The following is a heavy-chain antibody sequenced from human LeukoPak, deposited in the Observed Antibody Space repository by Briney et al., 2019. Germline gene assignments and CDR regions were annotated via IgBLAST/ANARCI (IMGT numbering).Heavy chain of an antibody. CDR2: IYSRGGT. Sequence: GGSLRLSCAVSGFSVSNNYMNWVRQAPGKGLEWVSLIYSRGGTSYADSVKGRFTISRDSSKNTLFLQMNSLRVEDTAVYYCARDPPGIAASGTYYWGQGTPVTVSS. D-gene: IGHD6-13*01. J-gene: IGHJ4*02. CDR3: ARDPPGIAASGTYY. CDR1: GFSVSNNY. V-gene: IGHV3-53*01.